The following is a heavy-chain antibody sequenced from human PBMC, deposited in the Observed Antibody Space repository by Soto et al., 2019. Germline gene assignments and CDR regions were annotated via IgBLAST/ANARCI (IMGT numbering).Heavy chain of an antibody. CDR1: GFTFSDYY. V-gene: IGHV3-11*06. J-gene: IGHJ4*02. CDR2: SSNSGTFA. CDR3: ARDLGGPDY. Sequence: PGGSLRLSCAASGFTFSDYYMSWVRQAPGRGLEWISYSSNSGTFARYATSVKGRFFISRDIARNTLFLQMNSLRADDTAVYYCARDLGGPDYWGRGTSVTVSS. D-gene: IGHD3-16*01.